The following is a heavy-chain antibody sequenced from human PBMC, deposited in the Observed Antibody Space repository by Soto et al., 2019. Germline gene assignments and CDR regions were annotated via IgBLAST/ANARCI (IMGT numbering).Heavy chain of an antibody. Sequence: SLKVSCKASGGTFSSYAISWVRQAPGQGLEWMGGIIPIFGTANYAQKFQGRVTITADKSTSTAYMELSSLRSEDTAVYYCARDLSNHYYDSSGFDYWGQGTQVTVSS. CDR3: ARDLSNHYYDSSGFDY. CDR1: GGTFSSYA. CDR2: IIPIFGTA. V-gene: IGHV1-69*06. D-gene: IGHD3-22*01. J-gene: IGHJ4*02.